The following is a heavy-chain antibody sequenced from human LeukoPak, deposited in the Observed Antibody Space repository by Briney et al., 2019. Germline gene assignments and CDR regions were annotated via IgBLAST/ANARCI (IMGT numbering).Heavy chain of an antibody. CDR1: GGSISSYY. D-gene: IGHD1-26*01. J-gene: IGHJ4*02. CDR2: IHYSGST. Sequence: SETLSLTCTVSGGSISSYYWSWIRQPPGKGLEWIGYIHYSGSTNYNPSLKSRVTISVDTSKNQFSLKLSSVTAADTAVYYCARLEPGADYFDYWGQGTLVTVSS. V-gene: IGHV4-59*08. CDR3: ARLEPGADYFDY.